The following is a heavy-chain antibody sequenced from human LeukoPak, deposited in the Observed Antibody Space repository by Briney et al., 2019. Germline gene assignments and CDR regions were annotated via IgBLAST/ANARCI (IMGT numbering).Heavy chain of an antibody. V-gene: IGHV3-9*01. Sequence: PTGGSLRLSCAASGFTFDDYAMHWVRQAPGKGLEWVSGISWNSGSIGYADSVKGRFTISRDNAKNSLYLQMNSLRAEDTALYYCAKDLGITRYYYYGMDVWGQGTTVTVSS. J-gene: IGHJ6*02. CDR3: AKDLGITRYYYYGMDV. D-gene: IGHD3-3*01. CDR1: GFTFDDYA. CDR2: ISWNSGSI.